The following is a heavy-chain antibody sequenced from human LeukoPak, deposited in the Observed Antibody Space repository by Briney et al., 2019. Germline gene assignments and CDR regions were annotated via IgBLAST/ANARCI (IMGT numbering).Heavy chain of an antibody. CDR3: ARGYWSSSWSSYYYMDV. Sequence: GASVKVSCKASGGTFSSYAISWVRQAPGQGLEWMGGIIPIFGTANYAQKFQGRVTMTRSTSISTAYMELNSLRSEDTAVYYCARGYWSSSWSSYYYMDVWGKGTSVTISS. V-gene: IGHV1-69*05. D-gene: IGHD6-13*01. CDR1: GGTFSSYA. J-gene: IGHJ6*03. CDR2: IIPIFGTA.